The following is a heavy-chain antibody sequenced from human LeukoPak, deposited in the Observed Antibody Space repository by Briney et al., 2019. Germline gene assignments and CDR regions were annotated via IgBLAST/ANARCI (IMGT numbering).Heavy chain of an antibody. V-gene: IGHV3-23*01. Sequence: HPGGSLRLSCAASGFTFSSYEMNWVRQAPGKGLEWVSGISGTGGFTYYADSVKGRFTISRDNSKNTLYLQMNSLRAEDTAVYYCAKSGYNRFDYWGQGTLVTVSS. CDR1: GFTFSSYE. CDR2: ISGTGGFT. D-gene: IGHD5-24*01. J-gene: IGHJ4*02. CDR3: AKSGYNRFDY.